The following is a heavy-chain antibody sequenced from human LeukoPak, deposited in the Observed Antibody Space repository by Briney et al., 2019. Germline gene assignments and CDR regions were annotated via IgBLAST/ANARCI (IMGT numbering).Heavy chain of an antibody. CDR2: ISSSSSYT. V-gene: IGHV3-21*01. CDR3: AREKRYFAYGMDV. CDR1: GFTFSSYS. J-gene: IGHJ6*02. Sequence: GGSLRLSCAASGFTFSSYSMNWVRQAPGKGLEWVSSISSSSSYTYYADSVKGRFTISRDNAKNSLYLQMNSLRAEDTAVYYCAREKRYFAYGMDVWGQGTTVTVS. D-gene: IGHD3-9*01.